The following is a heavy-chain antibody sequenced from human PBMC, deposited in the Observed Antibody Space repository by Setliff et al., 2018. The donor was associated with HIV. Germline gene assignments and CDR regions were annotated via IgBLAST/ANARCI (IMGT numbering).Heavy chain of an antibody. CDR2: IKQDGSEK. CDR3: ARGRRVSSNYYYYYYMDV. CDR1: GFTFSTYW. Sequence: GGSLRLSCAASGFTFSTYWMTWVRQAPGKGLEWVANIKQDGSEKNYVDSVKGRITISRDNAKNSVYLHMNSLRAEDTAVYYCARGRRVSSNYYYYYYMDVWGKGTTVTVSS. J-gene: IGHJ6*03. V-gene: IGHV3-7*03. D-gene: IGHD2-2*01.